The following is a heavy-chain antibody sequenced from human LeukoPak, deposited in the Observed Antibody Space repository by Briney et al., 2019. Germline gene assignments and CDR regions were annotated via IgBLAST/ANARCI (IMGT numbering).Heavy chain of an antibody. CDR1: GFTFSGSG. CDR2: SGDSDGST. J-gene: IGHJ4*02. CDR3: AKGGCRGTCNPLAY. D-gene: IGHD2-15*01. Sequence: GGSLRLSCAASGFTFSGSGMSWARQAPGKGLEWISSSGDSDGSTYYADSLKGRFTISRDNSKNTMYLQMNSLRAEDTAVYYCAKGGCRGTCNPLAYWGQGALVTVSP. V-gene: IGHV3-23*01.